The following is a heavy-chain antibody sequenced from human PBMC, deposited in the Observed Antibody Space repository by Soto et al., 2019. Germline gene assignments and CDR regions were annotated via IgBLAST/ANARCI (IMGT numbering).Heavy chain of an antibody. J-gene: IGHJ4*02. CDR3: ARHYDILTGYYIPYYFDY. V-gene: IGHV4-59*08. CDR2: IYYSGST. Sequence: QVQLQESGPGLVKPSETLSLTCTVSGGSISSYYWSWIRQPPGKGLEWIGYIYYSGSTNYNPSLRSRVTISVDTSKNQFYLKLSSVTAADTAVYYCARHYDILTGYYIPYYFDYWGQGTLVTVSS. CDR1: GGSISSYY. D-gene: IGHD3-9*01.